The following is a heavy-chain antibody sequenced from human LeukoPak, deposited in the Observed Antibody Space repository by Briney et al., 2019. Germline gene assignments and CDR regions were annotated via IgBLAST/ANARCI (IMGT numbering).Heavy chain of an antibody. CDR3: ARATAVAGSFDY. D-gene: IGHD6-19*01. V-gene: IGHV4-59*01. J-gene: IGHJ4*02. CDR1: GGSISSYY. Sequence: SETLSLTCTVSGGSISSYYWSWIRQPPGKGLEWIGYIYYSGSTNYNPSLKSRVTISVDTSKNQFSLKLSSVTAADTGVYYCARATAVAGSFDYWGQGTLVTVSS. CDR2: IYYSGST.